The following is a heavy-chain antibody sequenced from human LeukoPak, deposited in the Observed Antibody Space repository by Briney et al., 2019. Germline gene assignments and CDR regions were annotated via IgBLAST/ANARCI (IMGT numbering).Heavy chain of an antibody. Sequence: KFQGRVTITRDTSASTAYMELSSLRSEDTAVYYCARVKYYYYYMDVWGKGTTVTVSS. V-gene: IGHV1-3*01. J-gene: IGHJ6*03. CDR3: ARVKYYYYYMDV.